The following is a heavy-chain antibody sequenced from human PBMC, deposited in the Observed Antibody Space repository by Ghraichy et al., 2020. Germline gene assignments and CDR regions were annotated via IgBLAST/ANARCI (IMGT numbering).Heavy chain of an antibody. J-gene: IGHJ4*02. V-gene: IGHV1-2*02. D-gene: IGHD1-7*01. CDR1: GYTFSDYS. CDR2: INPFTGGT. Sequence: ASVKVSCEASGYTFSDYSIHWMRQAPGQGLEWMGRINPFTGGTIYAQKFQDRVTMTGDTSISTAYMELRSLTSDDTAVYYCGRSIRTGTENYWGQGTLVTVS. CDR3: GRSIRTGTENY.